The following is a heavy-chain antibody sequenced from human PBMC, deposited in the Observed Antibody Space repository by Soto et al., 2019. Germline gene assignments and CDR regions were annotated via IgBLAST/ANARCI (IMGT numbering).Heavy chain of an antibody. J-gene: IGHJ3*02. D-gene: IGHD2-15*01. CDR2: FNPEDGET. CDR3: ATRGHIVVVVAATPDDAFDI. Sequence: ASVKVSCKVSGYTLTELSMHWVRQAPGKGLEWMGGFNPEDGETIYAQKFQGRVTMTEDTSTDTAYMELSSLRSEDTAVYYCATRGHIVVVVAATPDDAFDIWRQGPMVTASS. V-gene: IGHV1-24*01. CDR1: GYTLTELS.